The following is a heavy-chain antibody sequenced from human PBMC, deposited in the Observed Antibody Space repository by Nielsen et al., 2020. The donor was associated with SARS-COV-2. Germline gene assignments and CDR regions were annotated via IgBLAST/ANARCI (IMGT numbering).Heavy chain of an antibody. Sequence: KVSCKGSGYSFTSYWIGWVRQMPGKGLEWMGIIYPGDSDTRYSPSFQGQVTISADKSISTAYLQWSSLKASDTAMYYCARVGSYCSSTSCYSYGMDVWGQATTVTVSS. D-gene: IGHD2-2*02. J-gene: IGHJ6*02. CDR1: GYSFTSYW. CDR2: IYPGDSDT. V-gene: IGHV5-51*01. CDR3: ARVGSYCSSTSCYSYGMDV.